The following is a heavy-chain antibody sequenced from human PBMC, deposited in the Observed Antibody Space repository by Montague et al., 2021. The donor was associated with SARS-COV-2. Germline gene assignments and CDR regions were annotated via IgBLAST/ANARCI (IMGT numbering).Heavy chain of an antibody. V-gene: IGHV4-34*01. CDR2: INHSGST. CDR1: GESFSDYY. CDR3: ARGYQLRFLEWSSRQSTFDY. D-gene: IGHD3-3*01. Sequence: SETLSLTCAVYGESFSDYYWSWIRQPPGKGLEWIGEINHSGSTNYNPSLKSRVTISVDTSKNQFSLKLSSVTAADTAVYYCARGYQLRFLEWSSRQSTFDYWGQGTMVTVSS. J-gene: IGHJ4*02.